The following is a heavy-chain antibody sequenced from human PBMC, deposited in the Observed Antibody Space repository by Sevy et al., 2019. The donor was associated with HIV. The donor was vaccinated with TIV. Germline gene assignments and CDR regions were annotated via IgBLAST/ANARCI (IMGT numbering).Heavy chain of an antibody. D-gene: IGHD5-12*01. Sequence: SQTLSLTCVISGDSVSRNGAAWNWIRQSPSRGLEWLGRSYYRSTWHKDYGISVKSRLTITPETSTNQFFLQLNSVTPEDTAMDYCARAVARVYYFDYWGQGTLVTVSS. CDR2: SYYRSTWHK. V-gene: IGHV6-1*01. J-gene: IGHJ4*02. CDR3: ARAVARVYYFDY. CDR1: GDSVSRNGAA.